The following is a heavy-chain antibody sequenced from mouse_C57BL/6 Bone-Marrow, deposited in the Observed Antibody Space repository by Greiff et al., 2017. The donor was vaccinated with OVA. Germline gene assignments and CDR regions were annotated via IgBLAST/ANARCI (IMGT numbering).Heavy chain of an antibody. CDR3: SRNGYYGDWYFDV. CDR2: IWSGGST. J-gene: IGHJ1*03. D-gene: IGHD1-1*01. Sequence: QVHLKQSGPGLVQPSQSLSITCTVSGFSLTSYGVHWVRQSPGKGLEWLGVIWSGGSTDYNAAFISRLSISKDNSKSQVFFKMNSLQADDTAIYYCSRNGYYGDWYFDVWGTGTTVTVSS. CDR1: GFSLTSYG. V-gene: IGHV2-2*01.